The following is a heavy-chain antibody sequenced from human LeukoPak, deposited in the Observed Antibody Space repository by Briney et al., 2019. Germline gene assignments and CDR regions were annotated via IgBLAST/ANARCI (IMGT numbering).Heavy chain of an antibody. J-gene: IGHJ3*02. Sequence: PGRSLRLSCAASRFTFDDYAMHWVRQAPGKGLEWVSGISWNSGSIGYADSVKGRFTISRDNAKNSLYLQMNSLRAEDTALYYCAKDINAVGATTAAFDIWGQGTMVTVSS. CDR1: RFTFDDYA. CDR3: AKDINAVGATTAAFDI. CDR2: ISWNSGSI. D-gene: IGHD1-26*01. V-gene: IGHV3-9*01.